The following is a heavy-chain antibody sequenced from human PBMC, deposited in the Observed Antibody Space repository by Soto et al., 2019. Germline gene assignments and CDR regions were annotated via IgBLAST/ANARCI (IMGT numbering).Heavy chain of an antibody. Sequence: GASVKVSCKASGYTFTSYGISWVRQAPGQGLEWMGWISAYNGNTNYAQKLQGRVTMTTDTSTSTAYMELRSLRSDDTAVYYCAINRAGSTSCYVGGCYYYGMDVWGQGTTVTVSS. J-gene: IGHJ6*02. V-gene: IGHV1-18*01. CDR1: GYTFTSYG. CDR3: AINRAGSTSCYVGGCYYYGMDV. CDR2: ISAYNGNT. D-gene: IGHD2-2*01.